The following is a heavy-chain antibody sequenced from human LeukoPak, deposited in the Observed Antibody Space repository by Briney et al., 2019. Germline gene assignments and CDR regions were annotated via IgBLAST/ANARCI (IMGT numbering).Heavy chain of an antibody. J-gene: IGHJ4*02. CDR2: INSDGSST. D-gene: IGHD2-8*01. Sequence: PGGSLRLSCAASGFTFSSYWMHWVRQAPGKGLVWVSRINSDGSSTSYADSVKGRFTISRDNAKNTLYLQMNSLRAEDTAVYYCAKDQIIVLMVYAEYFDYWGQGTLVTVSS. CDR3: AKDQIIVLMVYAEYFDY. V-gene: IGHV3-74*01. CDR1: GFTFSSYW.